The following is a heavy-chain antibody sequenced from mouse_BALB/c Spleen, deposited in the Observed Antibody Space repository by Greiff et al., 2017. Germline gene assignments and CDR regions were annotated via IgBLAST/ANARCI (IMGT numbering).Heavy chain of an antibody. CDR2: ISSGSSTI. J-gene: IGHJ4*01. D-gene: IGHD2-4*01. CDR3: ARHYYDYAMDY. CDR1: GFTFSSFG. Sequence: EVKVEESGGGLVQPGGSRKLSCAASGFTFSSFGMHWVRQAPEKGLEWVAYISSGSSTIYYADTVKGRFTISRDNPKNTLFLQMTSLRSEDTAMYYCARHYYDYAMDYWGQGTSVTVSS. V-gene: IGHV5-17*02.